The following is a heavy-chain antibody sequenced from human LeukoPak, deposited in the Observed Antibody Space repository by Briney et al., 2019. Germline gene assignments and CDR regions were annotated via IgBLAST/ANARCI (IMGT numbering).Heavy chain of an antibody. CDR1: GYTFTGYY. CDR3: ARGEILGYYYDSSGYSFDY. J-gene: IGHJ4*02. Sequence: GASVKVSCKASGYTFTGYYIHWVRQAPGQGLEWMGWINPNSGGTNYAQKFQGRVTMTRDTSISTAYMELSRLRSDDTAVYYCARGEILGYYYDSSGYSFDYWGQGTLVTVSS. CDR2: INPNSGGT. D-gene: IGHD3-22*01. V-gene: IGHV1-2*02.